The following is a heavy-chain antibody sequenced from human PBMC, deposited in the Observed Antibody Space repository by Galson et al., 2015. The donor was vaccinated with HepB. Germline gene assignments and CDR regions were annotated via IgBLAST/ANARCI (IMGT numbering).Heavy chain of an antibody. Sequence: SLRLSCAASGFTFSSYAMHWVRQAPSKGLEWVAVISYDGSNKYYADSVKGRFTISRDNSKNTLYLQMNSLRAEDTAVYYCARDLEYCSGGSCYSVLGMDVWGQGTTVTVSS. J-gene: IGHJ6*02. CDR1: GFTFSSYA. D-gene: IGHD2-15*01. V-gene: IGHV3-30-3*01. CDR3: ARDLEYCSGGSCYSVLGMDV. CDR2: ISYDGSNK.